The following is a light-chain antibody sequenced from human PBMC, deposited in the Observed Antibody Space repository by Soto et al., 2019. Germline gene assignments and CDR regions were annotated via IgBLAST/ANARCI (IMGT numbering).Light chain of an antibody. CDR2: GAS. CDR3: QQYNNWPPKFT. CDR1: QSVSSN. V-gene: IGKV3-15*01. J-gene: IGKJ3*01. Sequence: EIVMTQSPATLSVSPGERATLSCRASQSVSSNLAWYQQKPGQAPRLLIYGASTRATGIPARFSGSGSGTEFTLTISSLQSVDVAVYYCQQYNNWPPKFTFGPGTNVDIK.